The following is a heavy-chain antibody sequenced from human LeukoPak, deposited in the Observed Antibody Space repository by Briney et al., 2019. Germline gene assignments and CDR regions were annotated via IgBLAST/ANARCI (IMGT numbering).Heavy chain of an antibody. CDR2: IKQEGGEK. CDR3: TRDWRYCSGGSCYPAEYFQH. J-gene: IGHJ1*01. V-gene: IGHV3-7*01. D-gene: IGHD2-15*01. CDR1: GFTFSSYW. Sequence: GGSLRLSCAASGFTFSSYWMSCVRQAPGEGVEWVSNIKQEGGEKYYVDSVKGGFTLSRDNAQSSLYLQMNSLTAEDAAVYYCTRDWRYCSGGSCYPAEYFQHWGQGTLVTVSS.